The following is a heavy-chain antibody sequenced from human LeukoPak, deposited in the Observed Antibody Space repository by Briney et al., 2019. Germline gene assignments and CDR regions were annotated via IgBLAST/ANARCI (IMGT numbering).Heavy chain of an antibody. CDR2: IWYDGSNK. D-gene: IGHD6-13*01. V-gene: IGHV3-33*06. Sequence: GRSLRLSCAASGFTFSSYGMHWVRQAPGKGLEWVAVIWYDGSNKYCADSVKGRFTISRDNSKNTLYLQMNSLRAEDTAVYYCAKDVSSSAWFLIYGMDVWGQGTTVTVSS. J-gene: IGHJ6*02. CDR1: GFTFSSYG. CDR3: AKDVSSSAWFLIYGMDV.